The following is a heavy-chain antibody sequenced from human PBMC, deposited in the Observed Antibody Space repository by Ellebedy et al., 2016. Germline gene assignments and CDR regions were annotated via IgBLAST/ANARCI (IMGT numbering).Heavy chain of an antibody. Sequence: GGSLRLSXVASGFTFASYAMHRVRQAPGKGLEWVAGFSYDGSDENHAESVKGRFTVSRDNSKNTLFLDMKSLRVDDTAVYYCTRGLRYGDFDSWGPGTLVTVSS. CDR1: GFTFASYA. V-gene: IGHV3-30*04. D-gene: IGHD4/OR15-4a*01. CDR3: TRGLRYGDFDS. J-gene: IGHJ4*02. CDR2: FSYDGSDE.